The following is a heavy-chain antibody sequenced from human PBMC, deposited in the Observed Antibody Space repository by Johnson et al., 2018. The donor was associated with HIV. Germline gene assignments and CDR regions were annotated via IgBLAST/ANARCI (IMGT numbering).Heavy chain of an antibody. CDR1: RFTFSFYA. V-gene: IGHV3-30*14. D-gene: IGHD6-13*01. CDR3: TTQAADAAAGAPLAFDI. Sequence: QVQLVESGGGVAQPGRSLRLSCAASRFTFSFYAMHWVRQAPGKGLEWVALILYDGSNKYYADSVKGRFTISRDNSKNTLYLQMNSLKTEDTAVYYCTTQAADAAAGAPLAFDIWGQGTMVTVSS. J-gene: IGHJ3*02. CDR2: ILYDGSNK.